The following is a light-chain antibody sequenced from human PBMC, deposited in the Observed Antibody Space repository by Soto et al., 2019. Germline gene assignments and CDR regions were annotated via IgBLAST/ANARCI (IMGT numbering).Light chain of an antibody. CDR1: QGLSSY. CDR3: LSGHSRP. Sequence: DIQMTQSPSSVSASVGDRVTITCRASQGLSSYLAWYQQKPGKAPQVLIYAASNLQSGVPSRFSGSGSGTDFTLTISSLQPEDFATYFCLSGHSRPFGGGTKVEIK. J-gene: IGKJ4*01. CDR2: AAS. V-gene: IGKV1-12*02.